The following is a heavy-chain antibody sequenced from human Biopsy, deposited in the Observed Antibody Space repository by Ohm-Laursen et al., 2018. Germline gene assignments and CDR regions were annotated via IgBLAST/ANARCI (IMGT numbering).Heavy chain of an antibody. Sequence: ASVKVSCKGSSYTFTDYNIHWMRQAPGQGLEWLGYINCKTGATNYAQKFQGTVTMTRDTSISTAYLALGSLRSADTAIYYCARDPLNGHKHFDYWGQGPLVTVSS. CDR3: ARDPLNGHKHFDY. D-gene: IGHD2-8*01. V-gene: IGHV1-2*02. CDR2: INCKTGAT. J-gene: IGHJ4*02. CDR1: SYTFTDYN.